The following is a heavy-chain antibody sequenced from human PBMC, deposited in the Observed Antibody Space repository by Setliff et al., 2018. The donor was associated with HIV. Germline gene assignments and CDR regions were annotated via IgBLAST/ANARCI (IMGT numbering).Heavy chain of an antibody. CDR1: GGLITNDGYY. D-gene: IGHD4-17*01. Sequence: PSETLSLTCTVSGGLITNDGYYWTWIRQHPEKGLEWIGYIYFNGKTYYNPSLGGRAAMSVDTSKNQFSLKLSSVTAADTAVYYCARERTLMTTVTTGDAFDIWGQGTMVTVSS. CDR3: ARERTLMTTVTTGDAFDI. J-gene: IGHJ3*02. CDR2: IYFNGKT. V-gene: IGHV4-31*03.